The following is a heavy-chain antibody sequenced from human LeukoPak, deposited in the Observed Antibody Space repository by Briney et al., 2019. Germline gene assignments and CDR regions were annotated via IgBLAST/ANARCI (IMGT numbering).Heavy chain of an antibody. Sequence: GASVKVSCKASGYTFTGYYMHWVRQAPGQGLEWMGWIDPNSGGTNYAQKFQGRVTMTRDTSISTAYMELSRLRSDDTAVYYCARTLKYQDYYGSGSYYKGGLNWFDPWGQGTLVTVSS. CDR3: ARTLKYQDYYGSGSYYKGGLNWFDP. CDR2: IDPNSGGT. D-gene: IGHD3-10*01. V-gene: IGHV1-2*02. CDR1: GYTFTGYY. J-gene: IGHJ5*02.